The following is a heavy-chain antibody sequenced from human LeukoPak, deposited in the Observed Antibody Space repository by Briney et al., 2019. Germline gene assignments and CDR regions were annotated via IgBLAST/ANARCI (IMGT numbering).Heavy chain of an antibody. V-gene: IGHV3-74*01. CDR3: ARDYGRSGDYGMDV. Sequence: GGSLRLSCAASGFTFSNYWMHWVRQAPGKGLVWVSRINSDGSSTTYADSVKGRFTISRDNAKNTLYLQMNSLRAEDTAVYYCARDYGRSGDYGMDVWGQGTTVTVSS. J-gene: IGHJ6*02. D-gene: IGHD3-10*01. CDR1: GFTFSNYW. CDR2: INSDGSST.